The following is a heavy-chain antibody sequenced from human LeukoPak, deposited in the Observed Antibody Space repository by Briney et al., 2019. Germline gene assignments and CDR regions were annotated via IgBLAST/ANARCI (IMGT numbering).Heavy chain of an antibody. CDR2: IYYSGST. J-gene: IGHJ4*02. V-gene: IGHV4-59*12. D-gene: IGHD3-22*01. CDR3: ASRTYYYDSSGYYYRYYFDY. Sequence: SETLSLTCTVSGGSISRYYWSWIRQPPGKGLEWIGYIYYSGSTNYNPSLKSRVTISVDRSKNQFSLKLSSVTAADTAVYYCASRTYYYDSSGYYYRYYFDYWGQGTLVTVSS. CDR1: GGSISRYY.